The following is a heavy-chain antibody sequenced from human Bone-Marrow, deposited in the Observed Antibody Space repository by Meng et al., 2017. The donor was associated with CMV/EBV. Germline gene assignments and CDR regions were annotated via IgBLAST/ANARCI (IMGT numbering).Heavy chain of an antibody. Sequence: GGSLRLSCAASGFTFSSYAISWVRQAPGKGLEWVSVIYSGGSTYYADSVKGRFTISRDNSKNTLYLQMNSLRAEDTAVYYCAREGWLEGATAEARGQGTLVTVSS. V-gene: IGHV3-66*02. CDR1: GFTFSSYA. CDR2: IYSGGST. CDR3: AREGWLEGATAEA. D-gene: IGHD6-25*01. J-gene: IGHJ4*02.